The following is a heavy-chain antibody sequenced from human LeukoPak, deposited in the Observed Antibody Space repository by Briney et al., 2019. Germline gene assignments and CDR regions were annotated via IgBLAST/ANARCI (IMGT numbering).Heavy chain of an antibody. CDR2: IYYSGST. J-gene: IGHJ4*02. V-gene: IGHV4-34*01. D-gene: IGHD4-17*01. CDR1: GGSFSGYY. Sequence: PSETLSLTCAVYGGSFSGYYWSWIRQPPGKGLEWIGSIYYSGSTYYNPSLKSRVTISVDTSKNQFSLKLSSVTAADTAVYYCASEDYGDSLLFDYWGQGTLVTVSS. CDR3: ASEDYGDSLLFDY.